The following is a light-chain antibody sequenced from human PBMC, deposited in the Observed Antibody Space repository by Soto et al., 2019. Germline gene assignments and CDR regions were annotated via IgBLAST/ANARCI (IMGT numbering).Light chain of an antibody. Sequence: QSALTQPASVSGSPGQSITISCTGTSSDVGFYNYVSWYQQNPGKAPKLMIYEVRNRPSGVSNRFSGSKSGNTASLTISGLQVEDEADYYCSSFTNTDTLVFGTGTKVTVL. J-gene: IGLJ1*01. CDR1: SSDVGFYNY. CDR3: SSFTNTDTLV. CDR2: EVR. V-gene: IGLV2-14*01.